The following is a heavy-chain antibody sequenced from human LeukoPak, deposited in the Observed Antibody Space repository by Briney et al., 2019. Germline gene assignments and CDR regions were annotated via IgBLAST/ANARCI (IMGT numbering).Heavy chain of an antibody. J-gene: IGHJ4*02. CDR3: ARTRYSSGFYFDY. V-gene: IGHV3-11*01. D-gene: IGHD6-19*01. Sequence: QVQLVESGGGLVKPGGSLRLSCAASGFTFSDYYMSWLRQAPGKGLEWVSYISNTGSTIYYADSVKGRFTISRDNAKNSLYLQMNSLRAEDTAVFYCARTRYSSGFYFDYWGQGTLVTVSS. CDR1: GFTFSDYY. CDR2: ISNTGSTI.